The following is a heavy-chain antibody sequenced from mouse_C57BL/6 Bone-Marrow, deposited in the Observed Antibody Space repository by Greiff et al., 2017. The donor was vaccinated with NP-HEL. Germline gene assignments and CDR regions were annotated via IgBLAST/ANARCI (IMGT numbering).Heavy chain of an antibody. CDR3: ARSPYYDGRPFAY. J-gene: IGHJ3*01. CDR1: GYTFTSYW. D-gene: IGHD1-1*01. Sequence: VQLQQSGAELVKPGASVKLSCKASGYTFTSYWMQWVKQRPGPGLEWIGEVDPSDSYPNYNQKFKGKATLTVDTSSSTAYMQLSSLTSEDSAVYYCARSPYYDGRPFAYWGQGTLVTVSA. V-gene: IGHV1-50*01. CDR2: VDPSDSYP.